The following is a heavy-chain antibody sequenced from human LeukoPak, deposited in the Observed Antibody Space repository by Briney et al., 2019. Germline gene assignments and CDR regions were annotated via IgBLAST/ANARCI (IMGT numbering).Heavy chain of an antibody. V-gene: IGHV1-18*01. D-gene: IGHD3-22*01. CDR1: GYTFTSYG. J-gene: IGHJ3*02. Sequence: ASVKVSCKASGYTFTSYGISWVRQAPGQGLEWMGWISAYNGNTNYAQKLQGRVTMTTDTSTSTAYMELRSLRSDDTAVYYCARESAYYYDCSGYYSLAFDIWGQRTMVTVSS. CDR2: ISAYNGNT. CDR3: ARESAYYYDCSGYYSLAFDI.